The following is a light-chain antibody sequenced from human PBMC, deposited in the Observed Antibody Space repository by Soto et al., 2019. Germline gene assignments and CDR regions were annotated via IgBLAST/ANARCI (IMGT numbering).Light chain of an antibody. CDR2: DVS. Sequence: QSVLTQPRSVSGSPGQSVTISCTGTSRDVGYYNYVSWYQQYPGKVPKLMIYDVSQRPSGVPDRFSGSKSGNTASLTISGLQAEDEAAYYCCSHAGSFLFVFGTGTKVT. J-gene: IGLJ1*01. CDR3: CSHAGSFLFV. V-gene: IGLV2-11*01. CDR1: SRDVGYYNY.